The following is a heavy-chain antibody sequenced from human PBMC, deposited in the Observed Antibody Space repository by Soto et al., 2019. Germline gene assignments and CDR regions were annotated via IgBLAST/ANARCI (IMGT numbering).Heavy chain of an antibody. CDR1: GGSINSSSYF. J-gene: IGHJ5*02. CDR2: IYYSGST. D-gene: IGHD6-19*01. Sequence: SETLSLTCSVSGGSINSSSYFWGWVRQPPGRGLEWIGSIYYSGSTYYNPSLRSRVTISVDTSKDQFSLKLSSVTAADTAVFYCARHYSSGSRNWFDPWGQGTLVTVSS. V-gene: IGHV4-39*01. CDR3: ARHYSSGSRNWFDP.